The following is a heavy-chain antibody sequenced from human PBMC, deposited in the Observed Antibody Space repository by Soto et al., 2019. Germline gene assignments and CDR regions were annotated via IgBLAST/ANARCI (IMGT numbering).Heavy chain of an antibody. V-gene: IGHV4-34*01. CDR2: INHSGST. D-gene: IGHD6-13*01. Sequence: SETLSLTCAVYGGSFSGYYWSWIRQPPGKGLEWIGEINHSGSTNYNPSLKSRVTISVDTSKNQFSLKLSSVTAADTAVYYCARRAYSRSCDYWGQGTLVNVSS. CDR1: GGSFSGYY. CDR3: ARRAYSRSCDY. J-gene: IGHJ4*02.